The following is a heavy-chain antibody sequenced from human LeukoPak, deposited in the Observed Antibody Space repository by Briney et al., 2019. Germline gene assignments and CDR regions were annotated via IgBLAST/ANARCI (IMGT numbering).Heavy chain of an antibody. CDR1: IPLWSLS. Sequence: GSLGLSLASFWIPLWSLSLKLGRQAPRPGAEWVSAISGSGGSTYYADSVKGRFTISRDNSKNTLYLQMNSLRAEDTAVYYCANSPRILWFVPWGQGTLVTVSS. V-gene: IGHV3-23*01. CDR3: ANSPRILWFVP. J-gene: IGHJ5*02. CDR2: ISGSGGST. D-gene: IGHD3-3*01.